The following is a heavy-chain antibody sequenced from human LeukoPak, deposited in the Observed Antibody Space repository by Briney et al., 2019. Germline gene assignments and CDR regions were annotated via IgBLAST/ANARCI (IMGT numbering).Heavy chain of an antibody. V-gene: IGHV3-7*01. J-gene: IGHJ4*02. CDR3: ARLLGSSRDFDY. D-gene: IGHD6-13*01. CDR2: INQDGNEK. CDR1: GFTFSSYW. Sequence: GGSLRLSCAASGFTFSSYWMSWVRQAPGKGLEWVANINQDGNEKYYVDSVKGRFTISRDNANNSLYLQMSSLRAEDTAVYYCARLLGSSRDFDYWGQGTLVTVSS.